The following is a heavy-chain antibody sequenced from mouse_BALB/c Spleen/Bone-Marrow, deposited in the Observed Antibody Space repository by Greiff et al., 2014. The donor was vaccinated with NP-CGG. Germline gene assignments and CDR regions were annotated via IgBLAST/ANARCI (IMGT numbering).Heavy chain of an antibody. CDR1: GFSLPRFG. V-gene: IGHV2-9*02. CDR3: ARGDYDYAMDH. D-gene: IGHD2-4*01. Sequence: QVQLKESGPGLVAPSQSLSITCTVSGFSLPRFGVHWVRQPPGKGLEWLGIIWAGGTTNYNSALMSRLSISKDNSKSQVFLKMNSLQTDDTAMYYCARGDYDYAMDHWGQGTSVTVSS. CDR2: IWAGGTT. J-gene: IGHJ4*01.